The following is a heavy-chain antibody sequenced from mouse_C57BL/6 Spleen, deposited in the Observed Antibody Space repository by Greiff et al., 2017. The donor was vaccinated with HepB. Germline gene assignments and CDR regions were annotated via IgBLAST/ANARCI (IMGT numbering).Heavy chain of an antibody. D-gene: IGHD1-1*01. V-gene: IGHV1-54*01. J-gene: IGHJ4*01. CDR2: INPGSGGT. CDR3: ARDYYGSSSYYAMDY. CDR1: GYAFTNYL. Sequence: VQRVESGAELVRPGTSVKVSCKASGYAFTNYLIEWVKQRPGQGLEWIGVINPGSGGTNYNEKFKGKATLTADKSSSTAYMQLSSLTSEDSAVYFCARDYYGSSSYYAMDYWGQGTSVTVSS.